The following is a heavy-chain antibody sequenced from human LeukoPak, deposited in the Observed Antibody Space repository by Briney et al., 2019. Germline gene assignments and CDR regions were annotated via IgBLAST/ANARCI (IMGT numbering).Heavy chain of an antibody. V-gene: IGHV4-39*01. J-gene: IGHJ3*02. CDR3: ASTKGAFDI. D-gene: IGHD2-8*01. CDR1: GGSISSTTYY. Sequence: SETLSLTCTVSGGSISSTTYYWGWIRQPPGKGLEYIGSVYYSGSTYYNPSLKGRVTISVDTSKNQFSLKLYSVTAADTAVYYCASTKGAFDIWGQGTMVTVSS. CDR2: VYYSGST.